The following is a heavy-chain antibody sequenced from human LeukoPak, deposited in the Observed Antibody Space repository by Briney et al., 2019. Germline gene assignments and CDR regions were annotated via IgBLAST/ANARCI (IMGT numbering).Heavy chain of an antibody. CDR1: GLTFNSYA. V-gene: IGHV3-23*01. CDR3: AKGFCSGSCHGGYFDY. D-gene: IGHD2-15*01. Sequence: GGSLRLSCAASGLTFNSYAMSWVRQAPGKGLEWVSTISASGTNTYYADSVKGRFTISRDNSKNTLYLQVNRLRVDDTTVYYCAKGFCSGSCHGGYFDYWGQGTRVTVSS. J-gene: IGHJ4*02. CDR2: ISASGTNT.